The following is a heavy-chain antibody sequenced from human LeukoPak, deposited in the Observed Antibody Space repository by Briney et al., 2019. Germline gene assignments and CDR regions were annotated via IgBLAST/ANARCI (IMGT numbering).Heavy chain of an antibody. CDR2: IYNSGST. V-gene: IGHV4-39*01. Sequence: PSETLSLTCSVSGGSISSNSYYWGWIRQPPGKGLEWIGSIYNSGSTYYNPSLESRVTVSVDRTKNQFSLKLTSVTASDTAVYYCARLDRGQLSLDYWGQGTLVTVSS. J-gene: IGHJ4*02. D-gene: IGHD3-10*01. CDR1: GGSISSNSYY. CDR3: ARLDRGQLSLDY.